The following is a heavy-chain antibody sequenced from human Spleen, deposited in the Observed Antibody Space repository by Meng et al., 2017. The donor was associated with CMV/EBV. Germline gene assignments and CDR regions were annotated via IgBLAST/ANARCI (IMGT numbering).Heavy chain of an antibody. D-gene: IGHD5-12*01. CDR3: ARGGAYVGFADY. Sequence: ASVKVSCKASGYTFTSYAMNWVRQAPGQGLEWMGWMNPNSGDTDYAQDFQGRVTMTRDTSISTAYMELSRLTSDDTAVYYCARGGAYVGFADYWGQGTLVTVSS. CDR1: GYTFTSYA. J-gene: IGHJ4*02. V-gene: IGHV1-2*02. CDR2: MNPNSGDT.